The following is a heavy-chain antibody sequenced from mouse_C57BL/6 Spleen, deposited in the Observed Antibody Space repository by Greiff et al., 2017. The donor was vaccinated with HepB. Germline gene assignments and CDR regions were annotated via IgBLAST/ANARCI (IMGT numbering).Heavy chain of an antibody. CDR2: IHPNSGST. V-gene: IGHV1-64*01. D-gene: IGHD4-1*01. Sequence: QVQLKQPGAELVKPGASVKLSCKASGYTFTSYWMHWVKQRPGQGLEWIGMIHPNSGSTNYNEKFKSKATLTVDKSSSTAYMQLSSLTSEDSAVYYEARPDWGAGAWFAYWGQGTLVTVSA. CDR1: GYTFTSYW. J-gene: IGHJ3*01. CDR3: ARPDWGAGAWFAY.